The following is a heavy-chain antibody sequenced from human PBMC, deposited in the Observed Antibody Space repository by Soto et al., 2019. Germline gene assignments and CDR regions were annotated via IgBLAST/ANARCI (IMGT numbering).Heavy chain of an antibody. J-gene: IGHJ4*02. D-gene: IGHD1-1*01. CDR2: IFGDASDT. V-gene: IGHV3-23*01. Sequence: EVRLLESGGCLVQPGGSLRLSCAASGFAFSTYTMSWVRQAPGKGLEWVSGIFGDASDTFYADSVRGRFIISRDNFRNTLSLHMSGLGAEDTAMYYCAKERRPDGLWDLDYCGQSPQVTLSS. CDR1: GFAFSTYT. CDR3: AKERRPDGLWDLDY.